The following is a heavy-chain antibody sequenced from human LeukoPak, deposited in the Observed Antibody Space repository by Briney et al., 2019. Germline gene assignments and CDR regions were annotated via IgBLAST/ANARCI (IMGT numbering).Heavy chain of an antibody. D-gene: IGHD3-22*01. J-gene: IGHJ4*02. CDR2: ISSSGNTI. CDR3: ARDNSRDSSGYDY. V-gene: IGHV3-48*03. CDR1: GFTFSSYE. Sequence: GGSLRLSCAASGFTFSSYEMNWVRQAPGKGLEWVSYISSSGNTIYYADSVKGRFTISRDNAKNSLYLQMNSLRAEDTAVYYCARDNSRDSSGYDYWGQGTLVTVSS.